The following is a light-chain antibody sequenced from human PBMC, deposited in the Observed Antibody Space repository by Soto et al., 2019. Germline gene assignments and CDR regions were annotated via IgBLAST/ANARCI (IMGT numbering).Light chain of an antibody. CDR2: EVS. V-gene: IGLV2-8*01. J-gene: IGLJ3*02. CDR1: SSDVGDYNY. CDR3: SSYAGSNNVV. Sequence: QSALTQPPSASGSPGQSVTISCTGTSSDVGDYNYVSWYQQHPGKAPKIMIYEVSKRPSGVPDRFSGSKSGNTASLTVSGLQAEDEADYYCSSYAGSNNVVFGGGTQLTVL.